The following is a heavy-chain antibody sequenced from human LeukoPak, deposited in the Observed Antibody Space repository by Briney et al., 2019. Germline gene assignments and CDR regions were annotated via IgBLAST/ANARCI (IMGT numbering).Heavy chain of an antibody. Sequence: GASVKVSCKASGGTFSSYAISWVRQAPGQGLEWMGRIIPILGIANYAQKFQGRVTITADKSTSTAYIELSSLRSEDTAVYYCARRSGHDAFDIWGQGTMVTVSS. V-gene: IGHV1-69*04. D-gene: IGHD1-1*01. CDR1: GGTFSSYA. CDR3: ARRSGHDAFDI. J-gene: IGHJ3*02. CDR2: IIPILGIA.